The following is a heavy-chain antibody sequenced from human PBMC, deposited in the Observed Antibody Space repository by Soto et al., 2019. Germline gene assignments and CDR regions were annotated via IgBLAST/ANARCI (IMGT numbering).Heavy chain of an antibody. J-gene: IGHJ4*02. CDR3: ASGPLLGYCTNGVCYTAGLFDY. CDR1: GGSISSYY. Sequence: SETLSLTCTVSGGSISSYYWSWIRQPPGKGLEWIGYIYYSGSTNYNPSLKSRVTISVDTSKNQFSLKLSSVTAADTAVYYCASGPLLGYCTNGVCYTAGLFDYWGQGTLVTVSS. CDR2: IYYSGST. V-gene: IGHV4-59*01. D-gene: IGHD2-8*01.